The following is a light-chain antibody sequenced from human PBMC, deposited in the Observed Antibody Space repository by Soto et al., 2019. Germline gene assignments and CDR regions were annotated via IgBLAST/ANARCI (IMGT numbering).Light chain of an antibody. CDR1: SSNIGAGYD. J-gene: IGLJ1*01. V-gene: IGLV1-40*01. CDR2: VNN. Sequence: QSALTQPPSVSGAAGQRVSISCTGSSSNIGAGYDVHWYQQLPGTAPKLLIYVNNARPSGVPDRFSGSKSGTSASLAITRLQAEDEADYYCQSYDISLHNYVFGTGTKV. CDR3: QSYDISLHNYV.